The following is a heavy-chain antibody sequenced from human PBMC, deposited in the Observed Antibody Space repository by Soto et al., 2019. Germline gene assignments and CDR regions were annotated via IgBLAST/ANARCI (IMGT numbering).Heavy chain of an antibody. CDR2: FDPDVGGT. Sequence: GASVKVSCKVSGHTLSGSSIHWVRQSPGRGLEWMGGFDPDVGGTKYAQEFQGRVTLAEDTSTDTAYMDLSSLTFGDTAVYYCAAVLARMVREPSVTLGAYYYSMDVWGQGTTVTVSS. J-gene: IGHJ6*02. CDR3: AAVLARMVREPSVTLGAYYYSMDV. V-gene: IGHV1-24*01. CDR1: GHTLSGSS. D-gene: IGHD3-10*01.